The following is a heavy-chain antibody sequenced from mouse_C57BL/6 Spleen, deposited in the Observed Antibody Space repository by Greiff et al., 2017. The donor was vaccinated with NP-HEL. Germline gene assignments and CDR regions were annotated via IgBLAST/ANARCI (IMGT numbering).Heavy chain of an antibody. CDR2: IYPRDGST. D-gene: IGHD1-1*01. Sequence: VQLQQSGPELVKPGASVKLSCKASGYTFTSYDINWVKQRPGQGLEWIGWIYPRDGSTKYNEKFKGKATLTVDTSSSTAYMELHSLTSEDSAVYFCARPDYYGSSSAWFAYWGQGTLVTVSA. J-gene: IGHJ3*01. CDR3: ARPDYYGSSSAWFAY. V-gene: IGHV1-85*01. CDR1: GYTFTSYD.